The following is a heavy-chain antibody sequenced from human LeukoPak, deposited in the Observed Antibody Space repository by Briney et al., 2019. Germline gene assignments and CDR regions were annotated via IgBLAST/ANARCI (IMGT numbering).Heavy chain of an antibody. D-gene: IGHD5-18*01. Sequence: GGSLRLSCAASGFTFSSYSMNWVRQAPGKGLEWVSSISSSSSYIYYADSVKGRFTISRDNAKNSLNLQLNSLRAEDTAVYYCARLNSYGFYYFDYWGQGTLVTVSS. CDR3: ARLNSYGFYYFDY. CDR2: ISSSSSYI. V-gene: IGHV3-21*01. CDR1: GFTFSSYS. J-gene: IGHJ4*02.